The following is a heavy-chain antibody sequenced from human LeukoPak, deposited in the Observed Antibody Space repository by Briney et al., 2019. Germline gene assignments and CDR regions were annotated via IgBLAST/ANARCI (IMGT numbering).Heavy chain of an antibody. CDR2: IRYDGSNQ. V-gene: IGHV3-30*02. Sequence: GGSLRLSCAASGFTFSSYGMLWVRQAPGKGLEWVAFIRYDGSNQYYTNSVKGRFTISRDNSKNTLYVQMNSLRGDDTGVYYCAKEGMVTPIDNWGQGTLVTVFS. J-gene: IGHJ4*02. CDR1: GFTFSSYG. CDR3: AKEGMVTPIDN. D-gene: IGHD2-21*02.